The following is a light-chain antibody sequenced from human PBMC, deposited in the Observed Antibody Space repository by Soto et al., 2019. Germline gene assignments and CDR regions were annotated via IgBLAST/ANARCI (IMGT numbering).Light chain of an antibody. J-gene: IGKJ1*01. Sequence: DIPMTQSPSSLSASVGDRVTITCRASQGITNYLAWFRQKPGKVPKLLIYAASTLQSGVPSRFSGSGSGTKFTLTIRRLQPEDGATYYCQKYNGAPRAFGQGTKVEIK. CDR3: QKYNGAPRA. CDR2: AAS. V-gene: IGKV1-27*01. CDR1: QGITNY.